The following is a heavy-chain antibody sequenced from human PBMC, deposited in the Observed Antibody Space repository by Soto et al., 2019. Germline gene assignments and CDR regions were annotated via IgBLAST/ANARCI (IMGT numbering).Heavy chain of an antibody. CDR3: AKESGGERYAAYFDL. CDR2: ISAGGNTK. CDR1: GFTLSNIG. D-gene: IGHD2-21*01. J-gene: IGHJ4*02. V-gene: IGHV3-30*18. Sequence: QVQLVESGGGVVQPGTSLRLACAASGFTLSNIGMQWVRQAPGTGLEWVAVISAGGNTKYYADSVKGRFTISRDNSKNTLSLQMNSLRTEDTAVYYCAKESGGERYAAYFDLWGQGTRVTVSA.